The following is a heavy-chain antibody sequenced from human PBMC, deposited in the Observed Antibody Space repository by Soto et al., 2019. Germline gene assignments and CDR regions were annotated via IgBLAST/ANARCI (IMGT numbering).Heavy chain of an antibody. CDR1: GGSISSYY. Sequence: SETLSLTCTVSGGSISSYYWSWIRQPPGKGLEYIGYIYDSGSTNYNPSLKSRVTISVDTSKNQFSLKLSSVTAADTALYYCARLGRYQMGIFDYWGQGTLVTVSS. CDR3: ARLGRYQMGIFDY. J-gene: IGHJ4*02. D-gene: IGHD2-2*01. V-gene: IGHV4-59*08. CDR2: IYDSGST.